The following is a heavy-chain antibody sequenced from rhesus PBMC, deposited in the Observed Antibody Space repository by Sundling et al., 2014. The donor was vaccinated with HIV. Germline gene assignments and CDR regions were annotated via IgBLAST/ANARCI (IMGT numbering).Heavy chain of an antibody. Sequence: QLQLQESGPGLVKPSETLSVTCAVSGGSISSYSWNWIRQAPGKGLEWIGYIYGSGGSTHYNPSLKSRVTLSVNMSKNQFSLRLNSVTAADTAIYYCAIRFGGNFNYWGQGFLVTVSS. D-gene: IGHD2-27*01. J-gene: IGHJ4*01. CDR2: IYGSGGST. CDR1: GGSISSYS. CDR3: AIRFGGNFNY. V-gene: IGHV4-169*01.